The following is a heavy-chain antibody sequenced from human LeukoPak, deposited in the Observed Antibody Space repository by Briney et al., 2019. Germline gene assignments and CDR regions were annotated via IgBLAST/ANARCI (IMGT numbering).Heavy chain of an antibody. D-gene: IGHD1-1*01. Sequence: SETLSLTCAVYGGSFTGYYWSWIRQPPGKRLEWIGEINHSGSTNYNPSLKSRVTISVDTSKNQFSLKLSAVTAADTAVYYCARRRVKVVQYGMDVWGQGTTVTVSS. CDR2: INHSGST. CDR3: ARRRVKVVQYGMDV. CDR1: GGSFTGYY. J-gene: IGHJ6*02. V-gene: IGHV4-34*01.